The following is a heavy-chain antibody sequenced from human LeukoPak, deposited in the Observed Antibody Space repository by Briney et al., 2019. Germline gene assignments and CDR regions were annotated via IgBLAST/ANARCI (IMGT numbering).Heavy chain of an antibody. Sequence: GGSLRLSCAASGFTFSSYAMSWARQAPGKGLEWVSAISGSGGSTYYADSVKGRFTISRDNSKNTLYLQMNSLRAEDTAVYYCAKHQTRNWNYRYWGQGTLVTVSS. CDR3: AKHQTRNWNYRY. J-gene: IGHJ4*02. CDR1: GFTFSSYA. CDR2: ISGSGGST. D-gene: IGHD1-7*01. V-gene: IGHV3-23*01.